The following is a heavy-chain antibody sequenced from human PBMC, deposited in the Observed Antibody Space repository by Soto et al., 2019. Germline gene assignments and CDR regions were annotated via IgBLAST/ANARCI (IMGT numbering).Heavy chain of an antibody. Sequence: GGSLRLSCAASGFTFSSYWMHWVRQAPGKGLVWVSRINSDGSSTSYADSVKGRFTISRDNAKNTLYLQMNSLRAEDTAVYYCARAYRVLTTVVTPWFDPWGQGTLVTVSS. J-gene: IGHJ5*02. CDR1: GFTFSSYW. D-gene: IGHD4-17*01. CDR2: INSDGSST. CDR3: ARAYRVLTTVVTPWFDP. V-gene: IGHV3-74*01.